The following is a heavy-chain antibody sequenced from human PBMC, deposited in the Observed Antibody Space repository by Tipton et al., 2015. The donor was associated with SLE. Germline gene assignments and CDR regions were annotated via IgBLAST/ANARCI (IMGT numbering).Heavy chain of an antibody. J-gene: IGHJ4*02. CDR3: AREGGAAKTFDY. D-gene: IGHD1-26*01. V-gene: IGHV4-38-2*02. Sequence: LRLSCTVSGFSISSGCYWGWIRQSPGEGLEWVATIFHTGTTYYRSSLRSRTTISVDTSKNQFSLQMTSLTAADMAVYYCAREGGAAKTFDYWGQGTLVTVSS. CDR1: GFSISSGCY. CDR2: IFHTGTT.